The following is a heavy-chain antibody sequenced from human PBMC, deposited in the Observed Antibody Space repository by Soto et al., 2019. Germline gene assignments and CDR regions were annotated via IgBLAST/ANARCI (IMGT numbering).Heavy chain of an antibody. V-gene: IGHV3-23*01. CDR1: GFTFSSLA. D-gene: IGHD2-15*01. Sequence: GSLRLSCVGSGFTFSSLAMTWVRQAPGKGLEWVSAITDSGGSTYYADSVKGRFTISRDNSKNTLYLQMNHLRAEDTAVYYCVKAEGYSSGGSFGAGDSWGQGTLVTVSS. CDR2: ITDSGGST. J-gene: IGHJ4*02. CDR3: VKAEGYSSGGSFGAGDS.